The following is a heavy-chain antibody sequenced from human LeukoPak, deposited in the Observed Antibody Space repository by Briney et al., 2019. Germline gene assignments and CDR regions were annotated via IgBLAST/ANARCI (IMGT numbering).Heavy chain of an antibody. D-gene: IGHD2-2*01. CDR2: ISGSGGST. CDR3: AKSVSSTSRYYFDY. J-gene: IGHJ4*02. Sequence: AGGSLRVYCAASGFTFSSYAMSWVRQAPGKGLEWVSAISGSGGSTYYADSVKGRFTISRDNSKNTLYLQMNSLRAEDTAVYYCAKSVSSTSRYYFDYWGQGTLVTVSS. CDR1: GFTFSSYA. V-gene: IGHV3-23*01.